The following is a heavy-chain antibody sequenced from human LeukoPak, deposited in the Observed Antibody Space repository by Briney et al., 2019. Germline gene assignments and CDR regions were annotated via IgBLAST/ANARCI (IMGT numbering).Heavy chain of an antibody. J-gene: IGHJ4*02. CDR3: ARDRYSYAFEYSDS. CDR1: GFTFSSYG. CDR2: ISNDGSKK. Sequence: GGSLRLSCAASGFTFSSYGMHWVRQAPGKGLDWVAVISNDGSKKYYADSVKGRFTISRDNSKNTLSLQVSSLRTEDTAVYYCARDRYSYAFEYSDSWGQGTLVTVSS. D-gene: IGHD5-18*01. V-gene: IGHV3-30*03.